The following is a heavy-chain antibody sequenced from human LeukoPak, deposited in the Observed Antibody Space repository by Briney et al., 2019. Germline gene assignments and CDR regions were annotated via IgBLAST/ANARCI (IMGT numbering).Heavy chain of an antibody. CDR1: GGSIRRYY. CDR2: IYYSGST. CDR3: ASGTYTQYYFDY. Sequence: SETLSLTCSVSGGSIRRYYWSWIRQPPGKGLEWIGDIYYSGSTNYNPSLKSRVTIAVDTSKNQFSLKLSSVTAADTAVYYCASGTYTQYYFDYWGQGTLVTVSS. J-gene: IGHJ4*02. V-gene: IGHV4-59*01. D-gene: IGHD1-26*01.